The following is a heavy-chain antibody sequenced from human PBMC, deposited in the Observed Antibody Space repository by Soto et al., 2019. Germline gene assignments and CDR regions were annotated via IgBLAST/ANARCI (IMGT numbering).Heavy chain of an antibody. CDR1: GFSLSTSGVG. CDR3: AHTRPSAARRSTELDY. CDR2: IYWDDDK. Sequence: SGPTLVNPTQTLTLTCTFSGFSLSTSGVGVGWIRQPPGKALEWLALIYWDDDKRYSPSLKSRLTITKDTSKNQMVLTMTNMDPVDTATYYCAHTRPSAARRSTELDYWGQGTLVTVSS. J-gene: IGHJ4*02. D-gene: IGHD6-6*01. V-gene: IGHV2-5*02.